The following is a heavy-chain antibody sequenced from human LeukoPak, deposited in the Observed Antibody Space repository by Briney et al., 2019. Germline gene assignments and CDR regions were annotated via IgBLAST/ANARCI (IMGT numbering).Heavy chain of an antibody. CDR2: IYYSGST. CDR1: GGSISSGGYY. Sequence: SETLSLTCTVSGGSISSGGYYWSWIRQHPGKPLEWIGYIYYSGSTYYNPSLKSRVTISVDTSKNQFSLKLSSVTAADTAVYYCARAGRFPPWFDPWGQGTLVTVSS. D-gene: IGHD2-21*01. CDR3: ARAGRFPPWFDP. J-gene: IGHJ5*02. V-gene: IGHV4-31*03.